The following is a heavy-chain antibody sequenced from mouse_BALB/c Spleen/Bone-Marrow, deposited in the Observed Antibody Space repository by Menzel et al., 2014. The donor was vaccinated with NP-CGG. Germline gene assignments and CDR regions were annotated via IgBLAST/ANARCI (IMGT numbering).Heavy chain of an antibody. CDR2: IDPANGNT. CDR3: ARYYYGYYFDY. Sequence: EVQLVESGAELVKPGASAKLSCTASGFNIKDTYMHWVKQRPEQGLEWIGRIDPANGNTKYDPKFQGKATITADTSSNTAYLQLSSLTSEDTAVYYCARYYYGYYFDYWGQGTTLTVSS. D-gene: IGHD1-2*01. CDR1: GFNIKDTY. J-gene: IGHJ2*01. V-gene: IGHV14-3*02.